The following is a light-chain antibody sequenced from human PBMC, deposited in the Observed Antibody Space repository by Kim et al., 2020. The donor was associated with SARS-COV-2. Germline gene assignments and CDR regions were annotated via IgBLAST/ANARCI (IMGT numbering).Light chain of an antibody. CDR1: QSVGHY. CDR3: QQRYNWPLT. J-gene: IGKJ4*01. Sequence: EIVLTQSPATLSLSPGERATLSCRASQSVGHYLAWYQQKPGQAPRLLIYDASNMATGIPARFSGSASGTDFTLTISSLEPEDFAVYYCQQRYNWPLTFGGGTKLEI. V-gene: IGKV3-11*01. CDR2: DAS.